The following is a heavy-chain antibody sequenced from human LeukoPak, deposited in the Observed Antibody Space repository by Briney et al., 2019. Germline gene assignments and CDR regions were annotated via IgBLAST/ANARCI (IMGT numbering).Heavy chain of an antibody. CDR1: GFTFSSYS. V-gene: IGHV3-21*01. J-gene: IGHJ4*02. CDR2: ISSSSSYI. CDR3: ARDLVTMVRGAGNG. D-gene: IGHD3-10*01. Sequence: GGSLRLSCAASGFTFSSYSMNWVRQTPGKVLEWVSSISSSSSYIYYADSVKGRFTISRDNAKNSLYLQMNSLRAEDTAVYYCARDLVTMVRGAGNGWGQGTLVTVSS.